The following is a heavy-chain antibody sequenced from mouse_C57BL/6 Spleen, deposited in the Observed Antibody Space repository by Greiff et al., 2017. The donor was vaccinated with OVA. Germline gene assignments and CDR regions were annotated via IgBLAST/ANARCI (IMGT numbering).Heavy chain of an antibody. J-gene: IGHJ1*03. CDR2: IYSDDDK. V-gene: IGHV8-12*01. Sequence: QVTLKESGPGILQSSQTLSLTCSFSGFSLSTSGMGVSWIRQPSGKGLEWLAHIYSDDDKRYNPSPKSRLSISYDTSRNQVFLKFTSVDTADTDTYYCARRARYYSSSYEYFDVWGKGTTVTVSS. D-gene: IGHD1-1*01. CDR3: ARRARYYSSSYEYFDV. CDR1: GFSLSTSGMG.